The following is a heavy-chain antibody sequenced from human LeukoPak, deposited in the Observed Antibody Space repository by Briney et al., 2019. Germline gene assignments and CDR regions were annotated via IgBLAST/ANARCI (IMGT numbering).Heavy chain of an antibody. CDR2: IYPGDSDT. D-gene: IGHD3-22*01. J-gene: IGHJ4*02. CDR3: ARQVDGSAPSDY. CDR1: GYSFSSYW. Sequence: GESLKISCKGSGYSFSSYWIGWVRQMPGKGLEWIGTIYPGDSDTRYSPSFQGQVTISAAKSISTAYLQWSSLKASDTAIYYCARQVDGSAPSDYWGQGTLVTVSS. V-gene: IGHV5-51*01.